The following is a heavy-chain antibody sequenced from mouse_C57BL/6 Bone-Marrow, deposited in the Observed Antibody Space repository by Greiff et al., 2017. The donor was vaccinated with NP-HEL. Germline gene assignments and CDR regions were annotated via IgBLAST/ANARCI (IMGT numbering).Heavy chain of an antibody. CDR3: AREGRFPLRGDY. CDR1: GYTFTSYW. D-gene: IGHD1-1*01. Sequence: VNVVESGAELAKPGASVTLSCKASGYTFTSYWMHWVKQRPGQGLEWIGYINPRSGHTKYNQKFKDKATLTADKSSSTAYMQLSSLTYEDSAVYYCAREGRFPLRGDYCGQGTSVTVSS. CDR2: INPRSGHT. J-gene: IGHJ4*01. V-gene: IGHV1-7*01.